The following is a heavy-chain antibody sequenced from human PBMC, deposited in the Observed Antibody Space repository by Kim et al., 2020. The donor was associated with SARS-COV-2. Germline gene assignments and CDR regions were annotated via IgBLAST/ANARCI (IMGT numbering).Heavy chain of an antibody. V-gene: IGHV3-9*01. CDR3: AKDIGYSSGCPDY. J-gene: IGHJ4*02. CDR2: ISWNSGSI. Sequence: GGSLRLSCAASGFTFDDYAMHWVRQAPGKGLEWVSGISWNSGSIGYADSVKGRFTISRDNAKNSLYLQMNSLRAEDTALYYCAKDIGYSSGCPDYWGQGTLVTVSS. D-gene: IGHD6-19*01. CDR1: GFTFDDYA.